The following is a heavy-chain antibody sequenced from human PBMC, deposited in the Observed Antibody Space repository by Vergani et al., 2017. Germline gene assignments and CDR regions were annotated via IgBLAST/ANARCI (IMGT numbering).Heavy chain of an antibody. CDR1: GYTFTSYY. J-gene: IGHJ5*02. V-gene: IGHV1-46*03. CDR3: ARDSGLRFLEWLANNWFDP. D-gene: IGHD3-3*01. CDR2: INPSGGSR. Sequence: QVQLVQSGAEVKKPGASVKVSCKASGYTFTSYYMHWVRQAPGQGLEWMGIINPSGGSRSYAQKFQGRVTMTRDTSTSTVYMELSSLRSEDTAVYYCARDSGLRFLEWLANNWFDPWGQGTLVTVSS.